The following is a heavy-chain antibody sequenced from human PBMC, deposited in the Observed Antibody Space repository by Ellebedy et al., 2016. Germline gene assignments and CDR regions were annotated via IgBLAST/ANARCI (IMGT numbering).Heavy chain of an antibody. CDR3: AAMINWEDAFDI. D-gene: IGHD3-22*01. CDR1: GFTFTSSA. J-gene: IGHJ3*02. V-gene: IGHV1-58*02. CDR2: IVVGSGNT. Sequence: ASVKVSCKASGFTFTSSAIQWVRQARGQRLEWIGWIVVGSGNTNYAQKFQERVTITRDMSTSTAYMELSSLRSEDTAVYYCAAMINWEDAFDIWGQGTMVTVSS.